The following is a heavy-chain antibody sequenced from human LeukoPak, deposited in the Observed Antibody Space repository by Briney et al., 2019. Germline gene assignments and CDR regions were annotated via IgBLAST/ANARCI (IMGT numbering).Heavy chain of an antibody. CDR1: GYTFTSHG. CDR2: ISAYNGNT. J-gene: IGHJ5*02. D-gene: IGHD3-22*01. Sequence: ASVTVSCKASGYTFTSHGISWVRQAPGQGLEWMGWISAYNGNTNYAQKLQGRVTMTTDTSTSTAYMELRSLRSDDTAVYYCARDLDYYDSSGYYPPLNNWFDPWGQGTLVTVSS. V-gene: IGHV1-18*01. CDR3: ARDLDYYDSSGYYPPLNNWFDP.